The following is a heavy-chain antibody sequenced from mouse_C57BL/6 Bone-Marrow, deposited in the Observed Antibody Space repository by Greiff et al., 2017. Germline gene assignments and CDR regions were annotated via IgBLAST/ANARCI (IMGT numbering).Heavy chain of an antibody. D-gene: IGHD1-1*01. CDR1: GFTFSDYG. CDR3: ARDYYGSSSYFDH. V-gene: IGHV5-17*01. CDR2: ISSGSSTI. Sequence: EVMLVESGGGLVKPGGSLKLSCAASGFTFSDYGMHWVRQAPEKGLEWVAYISSGSSTIYYADTVKGRFTISRDNAKNTLFLQMTSLRSEDTAMYYCARDYYGSSSYFDHWGQGTTLTVSS. J-gene: IGHJ2*01.